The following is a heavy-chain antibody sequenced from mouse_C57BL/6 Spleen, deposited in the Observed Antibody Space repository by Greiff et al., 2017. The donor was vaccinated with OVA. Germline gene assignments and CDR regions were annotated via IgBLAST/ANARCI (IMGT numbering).Heavy chain of an antibody. CDR1: GYTFTSYW. D-gene: IGHD1-1*01. CDR2: LDPSDSYT. V-gene: IGHV1-69*01. Sequence: VQLQQPGAELVMPGASVKLSCKASGYTFTSYWMHWVKQRPGQGLEWIGELDPSDSYTNYNQKFKGKSTLTVDKSSSTAYMQLSSLTSEDSAVYYCARRDYYGSSYWYFDVWGTGTTVTVSS. CDR3: ARRDYYGSSYWYFDV. J-gene: IGHJ1*03.